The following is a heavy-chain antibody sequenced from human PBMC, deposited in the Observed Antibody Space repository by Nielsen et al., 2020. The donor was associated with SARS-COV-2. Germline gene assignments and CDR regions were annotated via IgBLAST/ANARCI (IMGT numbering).Heavy chain of an antibody. D-gene: IGHD3-10*01. J-gene: IGHJ4*02. Sequence: GGSLRLSCAASGFTFSSYAMSWVRQAPGKGLEWVSAISGSGGSTYYADSVKGRFTISRDNSKNTLYLQMNSLRAEDTAVYYCARDLRLLWFGELLGGGIFDYWGQGTLVTVSS. CDR3: ARDLRLLWFGELLGGGIFDY. V-gene: IGHV3-23*01. CDR2: ISGSGGST. CDR1: GFTFSSYA.